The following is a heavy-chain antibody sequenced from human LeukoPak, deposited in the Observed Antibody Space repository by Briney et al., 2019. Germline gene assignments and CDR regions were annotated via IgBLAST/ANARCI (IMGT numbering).Heavy chain of an antibody. Sequence: GRSLRLSCAASGFTFSSYAMHWVRQAPGKGLEWVAVISYDGSNKYYADSVKGRFTISRDNSKNTLYLQMNSLRAEDTAVYYCARDQVGMDVWGKGTTVTVSS. CDR2: ISYDGSNK. V-gene: IGHV3-30-3*01. D-gene: IGHD1-26*01. CDR3: ARDQVGMDV. CDR1: GFTFSSYA. J-gene: IGHJ6*03.